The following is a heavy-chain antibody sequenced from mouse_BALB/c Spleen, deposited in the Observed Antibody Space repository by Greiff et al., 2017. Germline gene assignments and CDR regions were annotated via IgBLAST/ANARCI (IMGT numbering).Heavy chain of an antibody. CDR2: IWTGGGT. CDR3: VRSPIYYYGSSYVGAMDY. J-gene: IGHJ4*01. D-gene: IGHD1-1*01. V-gene: IGHV2-9-2*01. CDR1: GFSLTSYD. Sequence: VHLVESGPGLVAPSQSLSITCTVSGFSLTSYDISWIRQPPGKGLEWLGVIWTGGGTNYNSAFMSRLSISKDNSKSQVFLKMNSLQTDDTAIYYCVRSPIYYYGSSYVGAMDYWGQGTSVTVSS.